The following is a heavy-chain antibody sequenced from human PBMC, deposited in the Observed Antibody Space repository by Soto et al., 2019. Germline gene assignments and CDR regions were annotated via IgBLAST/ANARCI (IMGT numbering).Heavy chain of an antibody. V-gene: IGHV5-51*01. J-gene: IGHJ5*02. CDR3: ARVFIAVAGMRYNWFDP. D-gene: IGHD6-19*01. CDR2: IYPGDSDT. Sequence: GESLKISCKGSGYSFTSYWIGWVRQMPGKGLEWMGIIYPGDSDTRYSPSFQGQVTISADKSISTAYLQWSSLKASDTAMYYCARVFIAVAGMRYNWFDPWGQGTLVTVSS. CDR1: GYSFTSYW.